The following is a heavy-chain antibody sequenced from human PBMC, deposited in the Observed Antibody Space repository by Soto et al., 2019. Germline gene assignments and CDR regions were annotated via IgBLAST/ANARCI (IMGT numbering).Heavy chain of an antibody. CDR3: ARGRATMLGVTWMDV. CDR1: GGSISSSSYY. CDR2: IYYSGST. Sequence: SETLSLTCTVSGGSISSSSYYWGWIRQPPGKGLEWIGSIYYSGSTYYNPSLKSRVTISVDTSKNQFSLKLRSVTAPDTAAYYCARGRATMLGVTWMDVWGQGTTVTLSS. D-gene: IGHD3-10*02. V-gene: IGHV4-39*01. J-gene: IGHJ6*02.